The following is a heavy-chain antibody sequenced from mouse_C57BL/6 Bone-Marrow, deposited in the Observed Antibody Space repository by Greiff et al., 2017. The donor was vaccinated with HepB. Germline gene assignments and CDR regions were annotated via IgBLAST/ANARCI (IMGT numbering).Heavy chain of an antibody. D-gene: IGHD3-3*01. CDR3: AREGTRACFAY. CDR2: IYPGDGDT. J-gene: IGHJ3*01. V-gene: IGHV1-82*01. Sequence: QVQLQQSGPELVKPGASVKISCKASGYAFSSSWMNWVKQRPGKGLEWIGRIYPGDGDTNYNGKFKGKATLTADKSSSTAYMQLSSLTSEDSAVYFCAREGTRACFAYWGQGTLVTVSA. CDR1: GYAFSSSW.